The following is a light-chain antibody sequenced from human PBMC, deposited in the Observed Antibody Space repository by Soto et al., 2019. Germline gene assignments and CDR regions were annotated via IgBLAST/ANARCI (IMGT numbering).Light chain of an antibody. CDR2: EAS. CDR1: QSVSNL. J-gene: IGKJ1*01. Sequence: DIQMTQSPSTLSASVGDRVIITCRASQSVSNLLAWYHQKPGKAPQLLMYEASTLERGVPSRFSGSGSGTEVTLTISSLQPDDFATYYCQQDNRYSSSTFVHGHKVDIK. V-gene: IGKV1-5*01. CDR3: QQDNRYSSST.